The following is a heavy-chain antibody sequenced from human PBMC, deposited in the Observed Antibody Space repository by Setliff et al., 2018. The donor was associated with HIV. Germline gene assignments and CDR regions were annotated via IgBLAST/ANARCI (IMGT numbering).Heavy chain of an antibody. D-gene: IGHD3-16*02. CDR2: ISHSGST. CDR1: GGSFSGYY. J-gene: IGHJ4*02. V-gene: IGHV4-34*01. CDR3: ARGRFVGFDY. Sequence: SETLSLTCAVYGGSFSGYYWSWIRQPPGKGLEWIAEISHSGSTNYNPSLKSRVTMSVDTSKNQFSLNLTSVTAADTAVYYCARGRFVGFDYWGQGTLVTVSS.